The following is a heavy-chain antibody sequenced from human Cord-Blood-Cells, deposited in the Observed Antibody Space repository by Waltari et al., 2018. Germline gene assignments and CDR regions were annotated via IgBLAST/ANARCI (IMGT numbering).Heavy chain of an antibody. CDR1: GYTFTSYY. V-gene: IGHV1-46*04. CDR3: ARDMGSSGWYY. J-gene: IGHJ4*02. D-gene: IGHD6-19*01. CDR2: INPSGGST. Sequence: QVQLVQSGAEVKKPGASVKVSCKASGYTFTSYYMHWVRQAPGQGLEWMGIINPSGGSTSYGQKLQGRVTMTRDTSTSTVYMELSSLRSEETAVYYCARDMGSSGWYYWGQGTLVTVSS.